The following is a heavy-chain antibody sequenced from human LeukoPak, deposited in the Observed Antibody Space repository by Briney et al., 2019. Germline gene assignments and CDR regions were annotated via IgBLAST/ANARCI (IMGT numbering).Heavy chain of an antibody. J-gene: IGHJ6*03. D-gene: IGHD1-26*01. CDR1: GYTFTSYY. CDR3: ATAEVGATRNYYYMDV. Sequence: ASVKVSCKASGYTFTSYYVHWVRQAPGQGLEWMGIINPSGGSTSYAQKFQGRVTMTRDTSTSTVYMELSSLRSEDTAVYYCATAEVGATRNYYYMDVWGKGTTVTVSS. CDR2: INPSGGST. V-gene: IGHV1-46*03.